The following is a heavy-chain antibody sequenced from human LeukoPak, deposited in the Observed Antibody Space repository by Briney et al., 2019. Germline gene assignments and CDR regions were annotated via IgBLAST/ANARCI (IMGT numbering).Heavy chain of an antibody. CDR2: ISGSGGNT. J-gene: IGHJ3*02. D-gene: IGHD2-2*01. Sequence: GRSLRLSCAASGFTFSSYAMHWVRQAPGKGLEWVSGISGSGGNTYYADSVKGRFTISRDNSKNTLDLQMDSLGADDTAVYYCAKDKFGGYCASSRCSDALDMWGQGTMVSVSP. CDR1: GFTFSSYA. V-gene: IGHV3-23*01. CDR3: AKDKFGGYCASSRCSDALDM.